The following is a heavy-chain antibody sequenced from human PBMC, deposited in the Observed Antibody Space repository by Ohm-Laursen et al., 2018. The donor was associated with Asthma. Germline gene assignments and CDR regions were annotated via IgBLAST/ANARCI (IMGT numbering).Heavy chain of an antibody. CDR2: ISTASTFI. D-gene: IGHD2/OR15-2a*01. V-gene: IGHV3-21*01. Sequence: SLRLSCSASGYTFSRYSIHWVRQVPGKGLEWVASISTASTFIYYADSVRGRFTTSRDNAKNSVYLQMNSLRAEDTAVYYCAKDSFYFRYYYYGMDVWGQGTTVTVSS. CDR1: GYTFSRYS. J-gene: IGHJ6*02. CDR3: AKDSFYFRYYYYGMDV.